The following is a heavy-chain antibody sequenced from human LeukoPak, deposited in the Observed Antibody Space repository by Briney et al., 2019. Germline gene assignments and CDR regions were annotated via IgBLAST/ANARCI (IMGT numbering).Heavy chain of an antibody. CDR2: IYHSGST. CDR1: GGSISSYY. Sequence: SETLSLTCTVSGGSISSYYWSWIRQPPGQGLAWIGYIYHSGSTNYNPSLKSRVTIFVDTSKNQFSLKLSSVTAADTAVYYCARTYCSGGSCHFDYWGQGTLVTVSS. J-gene: IGHJ4*02. D-gene: IGHD2-15*01. CDR3: ARTYCSGGSCHFDY. V-gene: IGHV4-59*08.